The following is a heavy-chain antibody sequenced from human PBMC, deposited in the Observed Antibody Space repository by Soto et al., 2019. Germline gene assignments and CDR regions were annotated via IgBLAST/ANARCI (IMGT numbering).Heavy chain of an antibody. CDR2: ISYDGSNK. CDR3: AREVGYYFDY. J-gene: IGHJ4*02. Sequence: QVQLVESGGGMVQPGRSLRLSCAASGFTFSSYAIHWVRQAPGKGLEWVALISYDGSNKYYADSVKGRFTISRDNSKNTLYLQMNSLRAEDTAVYYCAREVGYYFDYWGQGTLVTVSS. V-gene: IGHV3-30-3*01. D-gene: IGHD5-12*01. CDR1: GFTFSSYA.